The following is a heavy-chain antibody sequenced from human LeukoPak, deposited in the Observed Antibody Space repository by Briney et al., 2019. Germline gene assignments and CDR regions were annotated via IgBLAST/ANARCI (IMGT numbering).Heavy chain of an antibody. CDR3: TRAPPSNGYSYHFDI. Sequence: GGSLRLSCAGSGFTFSKYWMHWVRQAPGKGLVWVSRIYIDGTGTVCAGSVKGRFTISRDNAKNTLYLQMNSLRVDDTAVYYCTRAPPSNGYSYHFDIWGQGTTVTVSS. CDR2: IYIDGTGT. D-gene: IGHD5-18*01. CDR1: GFTFSKYW. J-gene: IGHJ3*02. V-gene: IGHV3-74*01.